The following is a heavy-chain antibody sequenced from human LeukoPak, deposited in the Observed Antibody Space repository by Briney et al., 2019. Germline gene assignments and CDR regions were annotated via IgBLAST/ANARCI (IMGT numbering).Heavy chain of an antibody. D-gene: IGHD1-14*01. CDR2: IYYSGST. J-gene: IGHJ6*03. V-gene: IGHV4-59*01. Sequence: SETLSLTWTVSGGSISSYYWSWIRQPPGKRLEWIGYIYYSGSTNYNPSLKSRVTISVDTPKNQFSLKLSSVTAADTAVYYCTSGTLSYYYMDVWGKGTTVTISS. CDR1: GGSISSYY. CDR3: TSGTLSYYYMDV.